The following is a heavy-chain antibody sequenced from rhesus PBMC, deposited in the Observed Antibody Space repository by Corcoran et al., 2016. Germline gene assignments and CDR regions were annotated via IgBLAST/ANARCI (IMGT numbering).Heavy chain of an antibody. D-gene: IGHD5-24*01. Sequence: QVQLQQWGEGLVKPSETLSLTCAVYGGSISGYYYWSWIRQPPGKGLEWIEYIYGNSASTNYNPALKNRVTSSKDTSKNKFSRKLSSVTAADTAVYYCAREAEIQWVQLFYFDYWGQGVLVTVSS. V-gene: IGHV4-73*01. CDR2: IYGNSAST. J-gene: IGHJ4*01. CDR1: GGSISGYYY. CDR3: AREAEIQWVQLFYFDY.